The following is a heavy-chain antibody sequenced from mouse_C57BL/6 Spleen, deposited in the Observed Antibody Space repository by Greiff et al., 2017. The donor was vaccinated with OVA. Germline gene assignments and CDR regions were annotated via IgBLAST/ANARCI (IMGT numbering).Heavy chain of an antibody. Sequence: EVKLMESGGGLVKPGGSLKLSCAASGFTFSSYAMSWVRQTPDTRLEWVATISDGGSYTYYPDNVKGRFTISRDNAKNNLYLQMSHLKSEDTAMYYCARDNSNYPWFAYWGQGTLVTVSA. CDR1: GFTFSSYA. CDR3: ARDNSNYPWFAY. V-gene: IGHV5-4*01. CDR2: ISDGGSYT. J-gene: IGHJ3*01. D-gene: IGHD2-5*01.